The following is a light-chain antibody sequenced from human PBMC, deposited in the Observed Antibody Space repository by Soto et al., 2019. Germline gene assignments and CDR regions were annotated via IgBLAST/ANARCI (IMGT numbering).Light chain of an antibody. V-gene: IGKV4-1*01. CDR2: WAS. Sequence: DIVMTQSPDSLAVSLGERATINCKSSQSVLYSSNNKNHLAWYQQKSGQPPKLLIYWASTRESGVPDRFRGSGSGTDFTLTISSLQAEDVAVYYCQQYYSTPWKFGQGTKVEIK. J-gene: IGKJ1*01. CDR1: QSVLYSSNNKNH. CDR3: QQYYSTPWK.